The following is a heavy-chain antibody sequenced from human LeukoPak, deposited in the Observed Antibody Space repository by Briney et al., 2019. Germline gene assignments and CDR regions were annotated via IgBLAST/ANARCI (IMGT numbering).Heavy chain of an antibody. V-gene: IGHV3-30*18. CDR1: GFTFSSYG. CDR3: AKEAPVVVTAIPDD. Sequence: GGSLRLSCKASGFTFSSYGVHWVRQAPGKGLEWVAFISYDGSNKYYADSVKGRFTISRDNSKNTLYLQMNGLRAEDTAVYYCAKEAPVVVTAIPDDWGQGTPVTVSS. J-gene: IGHJ4*02. D-gene: IGHD2-21*02. CDR2: ISYDGSNK.